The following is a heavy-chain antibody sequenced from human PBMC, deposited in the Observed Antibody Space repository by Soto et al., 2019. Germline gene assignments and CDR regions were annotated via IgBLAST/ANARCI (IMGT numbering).Heavy chain of an antibody. CDR1: GGTFSSDA. D-gene: IGHD6-19*01. CDR3: ARAPRMAVAGTGAAFDI. CDR2: IIPIFGTA. V-gene: IGHV1-69*01. J-gene: IGHJ3*02. Sequence: QVQLVQSGAEVKKPGSSVKVSCKASGGTFSSDAISWVRQAPGKGLEWMGGIIPIFGTANYAQKFQGRVTITADESKSTAYMELSSLRSEDTAVYYCARAPRMAVAGTGAAFDIWGQGTMVTVSS.